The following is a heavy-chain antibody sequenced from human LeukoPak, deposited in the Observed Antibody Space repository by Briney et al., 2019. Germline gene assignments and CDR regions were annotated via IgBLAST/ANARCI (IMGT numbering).Heavy chain of an antibody. CDR2: INPSGGST. J-gene: IGHJ4*02. Sequence: GASVKVSCKASGYTFTSYYMHWVRQAPGQGLEWMGIINPSGGSTSYAQKFQGRVTMTRDTSTSTVYMELSSLRSDDTAVYYCARDQHYYDSSGYFGEPDDYWGQGTLVTVSS. D-gene: IGHD3-22*01. CDR3: ARDQHYYDSSGYFGEPDDY. CDR1: GYTFTSYY. V-gene: IGHV1-46*01.